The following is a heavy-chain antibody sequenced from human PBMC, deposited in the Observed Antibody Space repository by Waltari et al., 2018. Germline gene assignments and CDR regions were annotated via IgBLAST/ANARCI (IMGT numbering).Heavy chain of an antibody. D-gene: IGHD2-15*01. Sequence: QVQLQESGPGLVKPSETLSLTCAVSGYSISSGYYWGWIRQPPGRGLEWMGSIYHSGSTYYNPSRKSRVTISVDTSKNQFSLKLSSVTAADTAVYYCARVLAATHLFDYWGQGTLVTVSS. V-gene: IGHV4-38-2*01. CDR3: ARVLAATHLFDY. CDR2: IYHSGST. J-gene: IGHJ4*02. CDR1: GYSISSGYY.